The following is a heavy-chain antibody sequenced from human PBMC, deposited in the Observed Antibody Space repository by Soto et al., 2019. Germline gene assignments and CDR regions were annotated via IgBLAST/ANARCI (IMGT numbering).Heavy chain of an antibody. Sequence: SETLSLTCTVSGGSISSGDYYWSWIRQPPGKGLEWIGYIYYSGTTDYNPSLKGRVTISVDTSKNQFSLSLRSVTAADTAIYYCARDFNSIFDDFADMRWNFDPWGQGTLVTVSS. D-gene: IGHD3-3*02. V-gene: IGHV4-30-4*01. CDR2: IYYSGTT. CDR3: ARDFNSIFDDFADMRWNFDP. CDR1: GGSISSGDYY. J-gene: IGHJ5*02.